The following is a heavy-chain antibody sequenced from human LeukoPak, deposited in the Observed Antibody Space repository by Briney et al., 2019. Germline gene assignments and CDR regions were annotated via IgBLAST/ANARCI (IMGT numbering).Heavy chain of an antibody. D-gene: IGHD2-2*01. Sequence: PSETLSLTCTVSGGSISSYYWSWLRQPPGKGLEWIGYIYYSGSTNYNPSLKSRVTISVDTSKNQFSLKLSSVTAADTAVYYCARVKPLTSRGGNWFDPWGQGTLVTVSS. V-gene: IGHV4-59*01. CDR3: ARVKPLTSRGGNWFDP. CDR1: GGSISSYY. J-gene: IGHJ5*02. CDR2: IYYSGST.